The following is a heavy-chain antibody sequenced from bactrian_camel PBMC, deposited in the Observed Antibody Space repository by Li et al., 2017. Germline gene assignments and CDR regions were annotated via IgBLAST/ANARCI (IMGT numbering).Heavy chain of an antibody. D-gene: IGHD6*01. J-gene: IGHJ4*01. CDR2: IYLGGGVP. CDR3: VTDEYHPLLSTRCRTAAGTTVFND. Sequence: GWLRQAPEKEREGVAAIYLGGGVPYYTDSVKGRFTISRDAAKTTLYLQMNDLKFEDTAMYYCVTDEYHPLLSTRCRTAAGTTVFNDWGPGTQVTVS. V-gene: IGHV3S54*01.